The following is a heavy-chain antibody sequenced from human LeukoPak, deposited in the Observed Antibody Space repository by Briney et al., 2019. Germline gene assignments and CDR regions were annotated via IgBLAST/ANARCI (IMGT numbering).Heavy chain of an antibody. CDR2: IYSGGST. J-gene: IGHJ3*02. V-gene: IGHV3-53*04. CDR3: ARDPRYCSSTSCYSGAFDI. Sequence: GGSLRLSCAASGFTVSSNYMSWVRQAPGKGLEWVSVIYSGGSTYYADCVKGRFTISRHNSKNTLYLQMNSLRAEDTAVYYCARDPRYCSSTSCYSGAFDIWGQGTMVTVSS. D-gene: IGHD2-2*01. CDR1: GFTVSSNY.